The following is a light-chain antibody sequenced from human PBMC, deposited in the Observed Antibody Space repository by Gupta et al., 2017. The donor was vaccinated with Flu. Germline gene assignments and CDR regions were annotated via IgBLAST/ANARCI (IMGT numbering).Light chain of an antibody. V-gene: IGKV1-5*03. J-gene: IGKJ4*01. CDR2: KAS. CDR1: QSLSSW. Sequence: DIQMTQSPSTVSAYVGDRVTITCRASQSLSSWLAWYQQKPGKAPNLLIYKASNLESGVPSRFSGSGSGTEFTLTINSLQPDDFATYYCQQYDSYSLSFGGGTKVEI. CDR3: QQYDSYSLS.